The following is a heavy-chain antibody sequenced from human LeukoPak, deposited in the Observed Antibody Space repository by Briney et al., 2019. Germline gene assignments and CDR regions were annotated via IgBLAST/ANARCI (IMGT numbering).Heavy chain of an antibody. Sequence: GGSLRLSCAASGFTFSSYWMSWVRQAPGKGLEWVANIKQDGSEKYYVDSVKGRFTISRDNAKNSMYLQMNSLRVEDTAVYYCASGGNMVGAKGFDYWGQGTLVTVSS. J-gene: IGHJ4*02. CDR2: IKQDGSEK. CDR1: GFTFSSYW. V-gene: IGHV3-7*03. CDR3: ASGGNMVGAKGFDY. D-gene: IGHD1-26*01.